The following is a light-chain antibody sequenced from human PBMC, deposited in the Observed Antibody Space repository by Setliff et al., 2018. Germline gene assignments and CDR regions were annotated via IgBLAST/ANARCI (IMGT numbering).Light chain of an antibody. CDR2: EVT. Sequence: QSALTQPASVSGSPGQSITISCTGTSSDVGLYNLVSWYQQHPGKAPKLIIYEVTKRPSGVSDRFSGSKSGNTASLTISGLQPEDEADYYCNAYTSATTYVFGTGTKVTVL. V-gene: IGLV2-14*02. CDR3: NAYTSATTYV. J-gene: IGLJ1*01. CDR1: SSDVGLYNL.